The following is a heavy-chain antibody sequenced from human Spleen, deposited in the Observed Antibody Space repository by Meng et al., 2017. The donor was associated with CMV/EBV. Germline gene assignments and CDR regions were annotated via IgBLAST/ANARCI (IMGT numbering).Heavy chain of an antibody. CDR1: GYPFTDFG. CDR2: ISAYSGNT. V-gene: IGHV1-18*01. J-gene: IGHJ4*02. D-gene: IGHD2-2*01. CDR3: ARVGAYCTSINCFDY. Sequence: SGYPFTDFGVSWVRQATGHGLEWLGWISAYSGNTHYAQRLQGRVTMTTDTSTSTAYMELRSLTSDDTAVYYCARVGAYCTSINCFDYWGQGALVTVSS.